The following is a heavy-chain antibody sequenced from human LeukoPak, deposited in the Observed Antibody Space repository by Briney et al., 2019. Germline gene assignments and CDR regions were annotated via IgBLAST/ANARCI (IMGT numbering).Heavy chain of an antibody. CDR3: ATSRDFYDSSGYYPYYFDC. D-gene: IGHD3-22*01. Sequence: GGSLRLSCAASGFTFSSYGMHWVRQAPGKGLEWVAVIPNDRRNDYYADSVKGRFTISRDNSKNTLYLQMNSLRAEDTAVYYCATSRDFYDSSGYYPYYFDCWGQGTLVTVSS. J-gene: IGHJ4*02. CDR1: GFTFSSYG. V-gene: IGHV3-30*03. CDR2: IPNDRRND.